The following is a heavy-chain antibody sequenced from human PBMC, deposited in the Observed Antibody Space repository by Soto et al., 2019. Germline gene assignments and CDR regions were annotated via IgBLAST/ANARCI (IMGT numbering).Heavy chain of an antibody. D-gene: IGHD1-7*01. Sequence: QVQLVESGGGVVQPGRPLRLSCAASAFTFSTYGMHWVRQAPGKGLEWVAVISYDGSNKKYADSVTGRFTISRDNSKNTVYLQMNSLRAEDTAVYYCAKSELSQWYFDLWGRGTLVTVSS. J-gene: IGHJ2*01. CDR3: AKSELSQWYFDL. CDR1: AFTFSTYG. CDR2: ISYDGSNK. V-gene: IGHV3-30*18.